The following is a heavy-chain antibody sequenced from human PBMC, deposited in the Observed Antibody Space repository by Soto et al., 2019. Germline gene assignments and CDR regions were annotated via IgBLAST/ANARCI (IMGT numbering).Heavy chain of an antibody. CDR1: GGTFSSYA. J-gene: IGHJ5*02. V-gene: IGHV1-69*13. CDR2: IIPIFGTA. Sequence: ASVKVSCKASGGTFSSYAISWVRQAPGQELEWMGGIIPIFGTANYAQKFQGRVTITADESTSTAYMELSSLRSEDTAVYYCARGSIFGVVITPGWFDPWGQGTLVTVSS. CDR3: ARGSIFGVVITPGWFDP. D-gene: IGHD3-3*01.